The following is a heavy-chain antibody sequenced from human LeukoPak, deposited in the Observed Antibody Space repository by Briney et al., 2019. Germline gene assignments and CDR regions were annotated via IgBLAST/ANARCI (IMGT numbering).Heavy chain of an antibody. CDR2: ISGSGGST. CDR3: AKDLEPTAAGQIDY. CDR1: GFTFSSYA. D-gene: IGHD6-13*01. Sequence: GGSLRLSCAASGFTFSSYAMSWVRQAPGKGLELVSAISGSGGSTYYADSVKGRFTISRDNSKNTLYLQMNSLRAEDTAVYYCAKDLEPTAAGQIDYWGQGTLVTVSS. J-gene: IGHJ4*02. V-gene: IGHV3-23*01.